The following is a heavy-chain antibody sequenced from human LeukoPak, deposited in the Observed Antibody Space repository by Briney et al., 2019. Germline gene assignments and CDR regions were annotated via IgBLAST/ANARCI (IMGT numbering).Heavy chain of an antibody. CDR1: GFSVGSSG. CDR2: ISLDGETT. J-gene: IGHJ4*02. D-gene: IGHD6-19*01. V-gene: IGHV3-23*01. Sequence: PGVSLRLSCAVSGFSVGSSGMSWVRQAPGKGLEWISAISLDGETTYYADSVKGRFFISRDSSRNTLYLQLSSLRVEDTAVYYCAQGYLSGWYPNWGQGSLVSVSS. CDR3: AQGYLSGWYPN.